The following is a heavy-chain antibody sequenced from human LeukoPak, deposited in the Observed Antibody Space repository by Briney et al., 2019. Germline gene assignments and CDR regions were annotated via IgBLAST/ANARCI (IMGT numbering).Heavy chain of an antibody. Sequence: GESLKISCKGSGYSFTNYWFGWVRQLPGKGLEWMGIIYPGDSDTKYSPSFQGQVDISADKSIRHAYLQWSSLKASDAAMYYCARHRGYSYGYGDFWGQGTLVTVSS. D-gene: IGHD5-18*01. V-gene: IGHV5-51*01. CDR2: IYPGDSDT. CDR1: GYSFTNYW. CDR3: ARHRGYSYGYGDF. J-gene: IGHJ4*02.